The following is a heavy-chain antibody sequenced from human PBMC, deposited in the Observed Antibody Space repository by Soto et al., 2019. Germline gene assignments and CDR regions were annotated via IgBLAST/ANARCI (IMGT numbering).Heavy chain of an antibody. CDR3: ARDRGGRDTDGMDV. D-gene: IGHD2-15*01. Sequence: HPGGSLRLSCAASGFTFSSYAMHWVRQAPGKGLEWVAVISYDGSNKYYADSVKGRFTISRDNSKNTLYLQMNSLRAEDTAVYYCARDRGGRDTDGMDVWGQGTTVTVSS. CDR1: GFTFSSYA. V-gene: IGHV3-30-3*01. J-gene: IGHJ6*02. CDR2: ISYDGSNK.